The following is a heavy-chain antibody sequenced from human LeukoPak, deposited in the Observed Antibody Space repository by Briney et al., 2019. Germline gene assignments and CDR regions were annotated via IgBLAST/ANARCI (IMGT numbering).Heavy chain of an antibody. CDR3: ARAPYSSSWYIFDH. CDR2: ISYDGVNK. Sequence: GGSLRLSCAASGFIFSTYTTHWIRQAPGKGLEWVAVISYDGVNKYYADSVKGRFTISRDNSKNTLSLQMNSLTVEDTAVYYCARAPYSSSWYIFDHWGQGTLVTVSS. D-gene: IGHD6-13*01. J-gene: IGHJ4*02. V-gene: IGHV3-30*04. CDR1: GFIFSTYT.